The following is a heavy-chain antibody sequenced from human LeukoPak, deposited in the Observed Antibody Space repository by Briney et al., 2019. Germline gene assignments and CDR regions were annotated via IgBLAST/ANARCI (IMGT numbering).Heavy chain of an antibody. D-gene: IGHD6-19*01. CDR1: GGTFSSYA. Sequence: SVKVSCKASGGTFSSYAISWVRQAPGQGLEWMGGIIPIFGTANYAQKFQGRVTITADESTSTAYMELSSLRSEDTAVYYCASLYSSGWYNPIDYWGQGPWSPSPQ. CDR3: ASLYSSGWYNPIDY. J-gene: IGHJ4*02. V-gene: IGHV1-69*01. CDR2: IIPIFGTA.